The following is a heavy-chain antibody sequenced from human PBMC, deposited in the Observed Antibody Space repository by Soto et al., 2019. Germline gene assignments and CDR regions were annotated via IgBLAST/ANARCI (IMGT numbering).Heavy chain of an antibody. CDR3: ARDSWGGEDL. D-gene: IGHD7-27*01. V-gene: IGHV1-18*01. J-gene: IGHJ6*02. CDR1: GYTFSSYS. Sequence: QVQLVQSGTEVKKPGASVKLSCKTSGYTFSSYSITWVRQAPGQGLEWMGWISGYHGNTLYGQKVQDRVTMTTNTSTSTAYMELRSLRSDGTAVYYCARDSWGGEDLWGQGTTVTVSS. CDR2: ISGYHGNT.